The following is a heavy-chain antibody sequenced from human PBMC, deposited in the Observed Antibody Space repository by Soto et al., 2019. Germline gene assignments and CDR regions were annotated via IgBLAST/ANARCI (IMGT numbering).Heavy chain of an antibody. J-gene: IGHJ5*02. CDR3: ARAFAARPTGWFDP. D-gene: IGHD6-6*01. CDR2: INHSGTT. V-gene: IGHV4-34*01. CDR1: GGSFSGYY. Sequence: SETLSLTCAVYGGSFSGYYWRWIRQPPGKGLEWTGEINHSGTTNYNPSLRSRVAISVDTSKNQFSLKLRSVTAADTAVYYCARAFAARPTGWFDPWGQGTLVTVSS.